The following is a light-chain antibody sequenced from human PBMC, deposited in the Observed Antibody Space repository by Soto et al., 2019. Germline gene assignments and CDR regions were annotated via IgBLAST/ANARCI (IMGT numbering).Light chain of an antibody. J-gene: IGKJ3*01. V-gene: IGKV1-5*01. CDR3: QQRRNWAT. CDR1: QSISSW. CDR2: DAS. Sequence: IQMTQSPSSLSASVGDRVTITCRASQSISSWLAWYQQKPGKAPKLLMYDASSLEGGVPSRFSGSGSGTEFTLTISSLQPDDFAVYYCQQRRNWATFGPGTKVDI.